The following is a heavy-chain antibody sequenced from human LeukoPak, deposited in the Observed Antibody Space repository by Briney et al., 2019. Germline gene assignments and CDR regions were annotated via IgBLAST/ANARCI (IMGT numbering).Heavy chain of an antibody. CDR2: IWYDGSNK. Sequence: PGRSLRLSCAASGFTFSSYGMHWVRQAPGKGLEWVAVIWYDGSNKYYADSVKGRFTISRDNSKNTLYLQMNSLRAEDTAVYYCARDVVGASSGLDYWGQGTLVTVSS. V-gene: IGHV3-33*01. J-gene: IGHJ4*02. CDR3: ARDVVGASSGLDY. D-gene: IGHD1-26*01. CDR1: GFTFSSYG.